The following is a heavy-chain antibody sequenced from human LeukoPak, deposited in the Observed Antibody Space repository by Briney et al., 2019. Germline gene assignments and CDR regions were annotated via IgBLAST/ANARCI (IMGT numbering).Heavy chain of an antibody. J-gene: IGHJ4*02. V-gene: IGHV3-23*01. CDR1: GFTFDNYA. Sequence: GGSLRLSCAASGFTFDNYAMSWVRQAPGKGLEWVSAISGSGGTTFYADSVKGRFTISRDNAKNSLYLQMNSLRAEDTAVYYCASEPGYSSGWHDYYFDYWGQGTLVTVSS. CDR2: ISGSGGTT. CDR3: ASEPGYSSGWHDYYFDY. D-gene: IGHD6-19*01.